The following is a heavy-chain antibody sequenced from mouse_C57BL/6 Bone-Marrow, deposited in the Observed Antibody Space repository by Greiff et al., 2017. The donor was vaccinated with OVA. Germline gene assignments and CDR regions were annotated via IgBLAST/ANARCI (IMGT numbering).Heavy chain of an antibody. D-gene: IGHD1-1*01. CDR1: GYTFTSYW. Sequence: QVQLQQPGAELVKPGASVKLSCKASGYTFTSYWMHWVKQRPGQGLEWIGMIHPSSGSTNYNEKFKSKATLTVDKSSSTAYMQLSSLTSEDSAVYYCARRDYGSLDYWGQGTTLTVSS. CDR2: IHPSSGST. CDR3: ARRDYGSLDY. J-gene: IGHJ2*01. V-gene: IGHV1-64*01.